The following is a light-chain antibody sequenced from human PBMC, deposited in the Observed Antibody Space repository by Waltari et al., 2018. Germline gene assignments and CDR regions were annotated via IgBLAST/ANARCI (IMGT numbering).Light chain of an antibody. CDR1: QGIRSW. Sequence: DIQMTQSPPSVSASAGDRVTITCRASQGIRSWLSRYQQKPGKAPKLLIYAASNLQSGVPSRFSGSDSGTEFTLTISSLQPEDVATYYCQEANSFPLTFGGGTKVEI. V-gene: IGKV1-12*01. CDR3: QEANSFPLT. J-gene: IGKJ4*01. CDR2: AAS.